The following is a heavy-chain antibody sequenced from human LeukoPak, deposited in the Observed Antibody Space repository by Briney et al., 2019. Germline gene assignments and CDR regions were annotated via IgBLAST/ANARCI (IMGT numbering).Heavy chain of an antibody. D-gene: IGHD5/OR15-5a*01. Sequence: SETLSLTCTVSGGSINSHYWSWIRQPPGKGLEWIGYNYYTGSANYNPSLKSRVTISIDTSKNQFSLKLSSVTAADTAVYYCASRSTTAFHYWGQGTLVTVSS. V-gene: IGHV4-59*08. CDR1: GGSINSHY. CDR2: NYYTGSA. J-gene: IGHJ4*02. CDR3: ASRSTTAFHY.